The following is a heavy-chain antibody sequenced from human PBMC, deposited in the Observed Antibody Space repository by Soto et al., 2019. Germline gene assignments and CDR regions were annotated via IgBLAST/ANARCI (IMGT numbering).Heavy chain of an antibody. CDR1: GYTFTDYW. Sequence: EVQLVQSGAEVKKPGESLKISCKGSGYTFTDYWIGWVRQLPGKGLEWMGIIYPGDSDTRYSPSFQGHVTITVDKSTNTAYLQWNTLRASDTAMYYCERHISNIRYYYYAMDVWGQGTTVTVSS. V-gene: IGHV5-51*01. D-gene: IGHD4-4*01. J-gene: IGHJ6*02. CDR3: ERHISNIRYYYYAMDV. CDR2: IYPGDSDT.